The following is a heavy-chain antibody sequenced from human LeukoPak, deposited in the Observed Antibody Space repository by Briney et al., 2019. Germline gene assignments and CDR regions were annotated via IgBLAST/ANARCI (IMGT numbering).Heavy chain of an antibody. CDR2: FYWDDDK. J-gene: IGHJ4*02. CDR1: GFSLSTNGVG. Sequence: SGPTLVNPTQTLTLTCTFSGFSLSTNGVGVGWIRQPPGKALEWLALFYWDDDKRYSPSLKSRLTITKDTSKTQVVLTMTNMDPVDTATYYCAHASREMDCSGGSCYYFDYWGQGTLVTVSS. CDR3: AHASREMDCSGGSCYYFDY. D-gene: IGHD2-15*01. V-gene: IGHV2-5*02.